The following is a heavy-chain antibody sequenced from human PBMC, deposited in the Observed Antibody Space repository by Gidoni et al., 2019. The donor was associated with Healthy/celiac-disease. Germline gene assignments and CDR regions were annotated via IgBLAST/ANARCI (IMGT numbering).Heavy chain of an antibody. D-gene: IGHD4-17*01. CDR2: INPNSGGT. CDR1: GYTFTGHS. J-gene: IGHJ4*02. V-gene: IGHV1-2*02. Sequence: QVQLVQSGAEVKKPGASVKVSCKASGYTFTGHSMHWVRQAPGQGLEWMGWINPNSGGTNYAQKFQGRVTMTRDTSISTAYMELSRLRSDDTAVYYCARGPKIYGDYDFYYFDYWGQGTLVTVSS. CDR3: ARGPKIYGDYDFYYFDY.